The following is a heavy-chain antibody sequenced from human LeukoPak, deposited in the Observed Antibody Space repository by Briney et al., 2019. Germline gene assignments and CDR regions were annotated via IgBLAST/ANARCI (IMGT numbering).Heavy chain of an antibody. V-gene: IGHV3-74*01. Sequence: PGGSLRPSCAASGFTFSSYWMHWVRQAPGKGLVWVSRINSDGSSTTYADSVKGRFTISRDNAKNTLYLQMNSLRAEDTAVYYCARDSVGATVGFDYWGQGTLVTVSS. CDR3: ARDSVGATVGFDY. D-gene: IGHD1-26*01. CDR2: INSDGSST. J-gene: IGHJ4*02. CDR1: GFTFSSYW.